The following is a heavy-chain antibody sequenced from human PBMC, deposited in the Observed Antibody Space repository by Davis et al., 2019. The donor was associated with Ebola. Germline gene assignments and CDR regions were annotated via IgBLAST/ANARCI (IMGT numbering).Heavy chain of an antibody. J-gene: IGHJ4*02. CDR2: IHPGASDT. CDR3: ARLGYCTGGVCYYFDY. D-gene: IGHD2-8*02. V-gene: IGHV5-51*01. Sequence: GESLKISCTASGYSFTSYWHGWVRQMPGKRLEWLLIIHPGASDTRYSPSFQGQVTISADKSISTAYLQWSSLKASDTAMYYCARLGYCTGGVCYYFDYWGQGTLVTVSS. CDR1: GYSFTSYW.